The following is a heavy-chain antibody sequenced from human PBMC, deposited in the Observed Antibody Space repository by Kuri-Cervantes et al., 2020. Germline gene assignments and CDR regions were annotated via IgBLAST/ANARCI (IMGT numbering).Heavy chain of an antibody. CDR3: AYSSGWTEGAFDI. D-gene: IGHD6-19*01. J-gene: IGHJ3*02. Sequence: GGSLRLSCKGSGFSFSSYSMNWVRQAPGKGLEWVSSISSSSIYIYYADSLKGRFTISRDNSKNTLYLQMNSLRAEDTAVYYCAYSSGWTEGAFDIWGQGTMVTVSS. CDR1: GFSFSSYS. V-gene: IGHV3-21*01. CDR2: ISSSSIYI.